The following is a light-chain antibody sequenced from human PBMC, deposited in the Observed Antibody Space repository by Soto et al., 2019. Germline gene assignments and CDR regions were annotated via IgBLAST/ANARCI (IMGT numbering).Light chain of an antibody. CDR1: QSVSSSY. CDR3: QQSGSSPQWT. Sequence: EIVLTQSPGTLSLSPGERATLSCRAIQSVSSSYLAGYQQKPGQAPRLLIYGASSRATGIPDSFSGSGSGTDVTLTISRLEPEHVAVYYGQQSGSSPQWTFGQRTKVEIK. J-gene: IGKJ1*01. V-gene: IGKV3-20*01. CDR2: GAS.